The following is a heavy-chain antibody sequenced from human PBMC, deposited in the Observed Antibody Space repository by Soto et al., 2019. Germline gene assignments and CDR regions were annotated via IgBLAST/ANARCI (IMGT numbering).Heavy chain of an antibody. V-gene: IGHV3-48*02. J-gene: IGHJ4*02. CDR2: ISSSSSTI. CDR3: ARDLALYYDFWSGYCDY. Sequence: PGGSLRLSCAASGFTFSSYSMNWVRQAPGEGLEWVSYISSSSSTIYYADSVKGRFTISRDNAKNSLYLQMNSLRDEDTAVYYCARDLALYYDFWSGYCDYWGQGTLVTVSS. CDR1: GFTFSSYS. D-gene: IGHD3-3*01.